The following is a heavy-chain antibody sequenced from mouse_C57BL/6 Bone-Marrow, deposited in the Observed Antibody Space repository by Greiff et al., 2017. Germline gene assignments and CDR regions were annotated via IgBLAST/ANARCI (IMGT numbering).Heavy chain of an antibody. CDR3: ARDSSGYPYAMDY. J-gene: IGHJ4*01. V-gene: IGHV1-81*01. Sequence: QVQLQQSGAELARPGASVKLSCKASGYTFTSYGISWVKQRTGQGLEWIGEIYPRSGNTYYNEKFKGKDTLTADKSSSTAYMELRSLTSEDSAVYFCARDSSGYPYAMDYWGQGTSVTVSS. CDR1: GYTFTSYG. CDR2: IYPRSGNT. D-gene: IGHD3-2*02.